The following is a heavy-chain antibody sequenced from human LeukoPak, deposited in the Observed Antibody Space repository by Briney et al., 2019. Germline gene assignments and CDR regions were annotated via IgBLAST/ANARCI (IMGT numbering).Heavy chain of an antibody. CDR3: ARRPPLRYFDWLLSTRGAFDI. D-gene: IGHD3-9*01. CDR1: GGSFSGYY. Sequence: SETLSLTCAVYGGSFSGYYWSWIRQPPGKGLEWIGEINHSGSTNYNPSLKSRVTISVDTSKNQFSLKLSSVTAADTAVYYCARRPPLRYFDWLLSTRGAFDIWGQGTMVTDSS. CDR2: INHSGST. V-gene: IGHV4-34*01. J-gene: IGHJ3*02.